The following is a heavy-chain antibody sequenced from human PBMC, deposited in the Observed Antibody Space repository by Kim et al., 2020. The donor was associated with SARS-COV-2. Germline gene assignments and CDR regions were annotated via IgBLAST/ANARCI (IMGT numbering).Heavy chain of an antibody. Sequence: GGSLRLSCAASGFTFEDFAMHWVRQVPGRSPEWLSLISGDGDITYYSDAVKGRFTISRDNSNSSLYLQMHSLRIEDVALYYCTKERARDYFDNSVYDSWGQGTLVTVSS. J-gene: IGHJ4*02. CDR3: TKERARDYFDNSVYDS. CDR1: GFTFEDFA. V-gene: IGHV3-43*02. CDR2: ISGDGDIT. D-gene: IGHD3-22*01.